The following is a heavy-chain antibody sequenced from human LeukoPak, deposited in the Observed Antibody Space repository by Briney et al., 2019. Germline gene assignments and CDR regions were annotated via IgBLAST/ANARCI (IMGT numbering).Heavy chain of an antibody. CDR3: ARRAGAYSHPYDY. CDR2: ISSSGSTI. CDR1: GFTFSSHE. Sequence: GSLRLSCAASGFTFSSHEMNWVRQAPGKGLEWVSYISSSGSTIYYADSVKGRSTISRDNSKNTLYLQMNSLRAEDTAVYYCARRAGAYSHPYDYWGQGTLVTVSS. J-gene: IGHJ4*02. V-gene: IGHV3-48*03. D-gene: IGHD4/OR15-4a*01.